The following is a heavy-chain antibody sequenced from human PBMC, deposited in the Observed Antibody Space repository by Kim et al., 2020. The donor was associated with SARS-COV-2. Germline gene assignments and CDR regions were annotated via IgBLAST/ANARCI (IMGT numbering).Heavy chain of an antibody. Sequence: GGSLRLSCVASGFIFSSNLMNWVRQAPGKGLEWVSHTGGSGADIYYSDAVKGRFTISRDDSKNTLYLQMNNLRAEDTAVYFCVKDRQMGFWGQGTLVTVAS. J-gene: IGHJ4*02. CDR1: GFIFSSNL. D-gene: IGHD6-6*01. V-gene: IGHV3-23*01. CDR3: VKDRQMGF. CDR2: TGGSGADI.